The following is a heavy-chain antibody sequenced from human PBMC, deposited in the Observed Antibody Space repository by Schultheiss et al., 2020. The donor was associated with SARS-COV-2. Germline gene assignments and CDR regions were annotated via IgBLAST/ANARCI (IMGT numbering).Heavy chain of an antibody. V-gene: IGHV3-23*01. J-gene: IGHJ4*02. CDR2: ISGSGDSI. CDR3: AKGLSPLAPGSRVNDY. D-gene: IGHD2/OR15-2a*01. CDR1: GFTFSGYA. Sequence: GGSLRLSCAASGFTFSGYAMNWVRQAPGQGLEWVSIISGSGDSIYYADSVKGRFTISRDNSKNMLFMQMNSLRAEDTAVYFCAKGLSPLAPGSRVNDYWGQGTLVTVSS.